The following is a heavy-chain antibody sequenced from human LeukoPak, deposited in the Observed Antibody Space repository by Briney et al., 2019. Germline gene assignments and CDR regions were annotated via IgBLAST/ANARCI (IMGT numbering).Heavy chain of an antibody. Sequence: GGSLRLSCSASGYTFSSYAMHWVRQAPGKGLEYVSAISSNGGSTYYADSVKGRFTISRDNSMNTLYLQMNSVRVDDTAVYYCARDLSDGSGYLFPDYCGQGTPVTVSS. D-gene: IGHD3-22*01. CDR2: ISSNGGST. J-gene: IGHJ4*02. V-gene: IGHV3-64*04. CDR3: ARDLSDGSGYLFPDY. CDR1: GYTFSSYA.